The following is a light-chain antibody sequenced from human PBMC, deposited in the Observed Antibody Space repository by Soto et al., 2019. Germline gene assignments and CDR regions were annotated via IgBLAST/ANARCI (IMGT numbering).Light chain of an antibody. CDR2: DDN. V-gene: IGLV1-51*01. J-gene: IGLJ1*01. CDR1: SSNLAYNS. Sequence: QSVLTQPPSVSAAPGQAVTISCSGSSSNLAYNSLSWYQQLPGTAPKLLIYDDNKRPSGIPARFSGSKSGTSATLGITGLETGDEAEYYCGAWDDSLNVYVFGSGTKVTVL. CDR3: GAWDDSLNVYV.